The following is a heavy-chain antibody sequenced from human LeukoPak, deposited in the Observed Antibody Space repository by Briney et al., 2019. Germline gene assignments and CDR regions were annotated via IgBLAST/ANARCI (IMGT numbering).Heavy chain of an antibody. CDR1: GGSFSGYY. V-gene: IGHV4-34*01. CDR2: INHSGST. D-gene: IGHD6-19*01. J-gene: IGHJ5*02. Sequence: TSETLSLTCAVYGGSFSGYYWSWIRQPPGKGLEWIGEINHSGSTNYNPSLKSRVTISVDTSKNQFSLKLSSVTAADTAVYYCAKAVAGGSNWFDPWGQGTLVTVSS. CDR3: AKAVAGGSNWFDP.